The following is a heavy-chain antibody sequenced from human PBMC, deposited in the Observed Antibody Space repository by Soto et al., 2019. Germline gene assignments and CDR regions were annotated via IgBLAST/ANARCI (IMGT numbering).Heavy chain of an antibody. CDR3: VKASEDFWSGYYNFDY. V-gene: IGHV3-64D*08. J-gene: IGHJ4*02. CDR2: ISSNGGST. Sequence: GGSLRLSCSASGFTFSSYAMHWVRQAPGKGLEYVSAISSNGGSTYYADSVKGRFTISRDNSKNTLYLQMSSLGAEDTAVYYWVKASEDFWSGYYNFDYWGQGSLVTVSS. D-gene: IGHD3-3*01. CDR1: GFTFSSYA.